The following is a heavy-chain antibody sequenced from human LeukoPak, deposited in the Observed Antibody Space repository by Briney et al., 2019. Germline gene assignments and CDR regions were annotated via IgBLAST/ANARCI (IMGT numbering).Heavy chain of an antibody. D-gene: IGHD3-22*01. CDR1: GYTFTSYG. CDR2: ISAYNGNT. CDR3: ARDGYYYDSSGYYMFDY. V-gene: IGHV1-18*01. Sequence: ASVKVSCKASGYTFTSYGISWVRQAPGQGLEWMGWISAYNGNTNYAQKLQGRVTMTADTSTSTAYMELRSLRSDDTAVYYCARDGYYYDSSGYYMFDYWGQGTLVTVSS. J-gene: IGHJ4*02.